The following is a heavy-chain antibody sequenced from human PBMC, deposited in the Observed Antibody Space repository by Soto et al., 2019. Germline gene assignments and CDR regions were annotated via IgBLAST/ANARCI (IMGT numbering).Heavy chain of an antibody. Sequence: GPMLVNPTQTLTLTCTFSGFSLSTSGMCVSWIRQPPGKALEWLALIDWDDDKYYSTSLKTRLTISKDTSKNQVVLTMTNMDPVDTATYYCARKTYYYDSSGYAQRLIDYWGQGTMVTSSS. J-gene: IGHJ4*01. CDR1: GFSLSTSGMC. CDR2: IDWDDDK. V-gene: IGHV2-70*01. D-gene: IGHD3-22*01. CDR3: ARKTYYYDSSGYAQRLIDY.